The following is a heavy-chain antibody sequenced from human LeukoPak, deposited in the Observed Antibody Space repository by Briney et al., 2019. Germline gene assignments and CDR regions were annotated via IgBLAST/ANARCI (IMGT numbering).Heavy chain of an antibody. CDR2: IVNSGSA. CDR1: GGSISSYY. Sequence: SETLSLTCTVSGGSISSYYWSWIRQPPGKGLEWIGQIVNSGSANYNPSLKSRVTISLDTSKNQFSLKVRSVTIADTAVYYCARYPAGSGRSDRWGQGTLVTVSS. V-gene: IGHV4-59*01. CDR3: ARYPAGSGRSDR. D-gene: IGHD3-10*01. J-gene: IGHJ5*02.